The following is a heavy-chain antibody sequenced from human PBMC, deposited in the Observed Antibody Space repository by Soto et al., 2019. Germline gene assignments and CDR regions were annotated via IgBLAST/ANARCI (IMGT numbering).Heavy chain of an antibody. V-gene: IGHV4-30-4*01. Sequence: SETLSLTCTVSGGSVSSDDYFWSWIRQPPGKGLEWIGYIHHPGSTHYNPSLKSRVTISVDMSKNEFSLKLSSVTASDTAVYYCAREGDAFGAPFDYWGQGTLVTVSS. CDR1: GGSVSSDDYF. D-gene: IGHD3-10*01. CDR2: IHHPGST. J-gene: IGHJ4*02. CDR3: AREGDAFGAPFDY.